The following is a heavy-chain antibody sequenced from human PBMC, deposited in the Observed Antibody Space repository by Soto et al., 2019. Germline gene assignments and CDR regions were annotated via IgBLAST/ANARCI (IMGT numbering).Heavy chain of an antibody. CDR2: ISGSGGTT. CDR3: AKTPYDFWSSGQYLFDH. CDR1: GFTFGSHA. J-gene: IGHJ4*02. V-gene: IGHV3-23*01. Sequence: GGSLRLSCTVSGFTFGSHAMSWVRQAPGKGLECVSGISGSGGTTFYADSVKGRFTISRDNSKKTLYLQMNSLRAEDTAVYYCAKTPYDFWSSGQYLFDHWGQGTLVTVS. D-gene: IGHD3-3*01.